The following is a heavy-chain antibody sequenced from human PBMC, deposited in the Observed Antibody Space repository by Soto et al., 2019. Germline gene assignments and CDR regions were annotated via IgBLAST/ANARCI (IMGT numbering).Heavy chain of an antibody. CDR2: IWYDGSNK. V-gene: IGHV3-33*01. D-gene: IGHD6-13*01. J-gene: IGHJ4*02. CDR3: ARRGYSSTYYFDY. CDR1: GFTFSSYG. Sequence: GGSLRLSCAASGFTFSSYGMYWVRQAPGKGLEWVAVIWYDGSNKYYADSVKGRFTISRDNSKNTLYLQMNSLRAEDTAVYYCARRGYSSTYYFDYWGQGTLVTVSS.